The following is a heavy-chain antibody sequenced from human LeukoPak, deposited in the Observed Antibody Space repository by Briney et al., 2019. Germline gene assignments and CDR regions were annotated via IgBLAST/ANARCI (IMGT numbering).Heavy chain of an antibody. V-gene: IGHV3-7*03. Sequence: GGTLRLSCAASGFTFNNYWMSWVRQAPGKGLEGGANIKQDGSGRYYVESVKGRFTISRDNAKNSLYLRMTSLRAEDTAVYYCARDPGRTGFDYWGQGTLVTVSS. CDR1: GFTFNNYW. J-gene: IGHJ4*02. CDR2: IKQDGSGR. CDR3: ARDPGRTGFDY. D-gene: IGHD1/OR15-1a*01.